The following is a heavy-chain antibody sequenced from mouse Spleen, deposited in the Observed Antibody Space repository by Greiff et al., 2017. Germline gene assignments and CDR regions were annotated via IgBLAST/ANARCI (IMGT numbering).Heavy chain of an antibody. J-gene: IGHJ4*01. CDR1: GYTFTDHI. CDR3: GRGYGYSMAMDY. CDR2: IYPVSGET. D-gene: IGHD1-2*01. Sequence: VQRVESGAELASPGASVTLSCKASGYTFTDHIMNWVKKRPGQGLEWIGRIYPVSGETNYNQKFMGKATFSVDRSSSTVYMVLNSLTSEDPAVYYCGRGYGYSMAMDYWGQGTSVTVSS. V-gene: IGHV1-11*01.